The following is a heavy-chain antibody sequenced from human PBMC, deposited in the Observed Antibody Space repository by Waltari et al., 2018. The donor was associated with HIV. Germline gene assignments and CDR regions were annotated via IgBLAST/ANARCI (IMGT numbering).Heavy chain of an antibody. D-gene: IGHD3-3*01. Sequence: EVQLVESGGGLVKPGGSLRLSCAASGFTFSTYSMNWARQAPGKGLELFSSISSSSSYIYYADSVKGRFTISRDNAKNSLYLQMNSLRAEDTAVYYCARDTSFWSSPDLDAFDIWGQGTMVTVSS. CDR1: GFTFSTYS. J-gene: IGHJ3*02. V-gene: IGHV3-21*01. CDR3: ARDTSFWSSPDLDAFDI. CDR2: ISSSSSYI.